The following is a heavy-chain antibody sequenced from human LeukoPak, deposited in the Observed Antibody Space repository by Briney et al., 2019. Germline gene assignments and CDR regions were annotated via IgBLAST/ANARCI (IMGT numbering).Heavy chain of an antibody. D-gene: IGHD6-13*01. J-gene: IGHJ6*02. CDR2: TYYRSKWYN. Sequence: SQTLSLTCAISGDSVSSNTAAWNWIRQSPSRGLEWLGRTYYRSKWYNDYAVSVKSPITINPDTSKNQFSLQLNAVTPEYTAVYYCARGTASSWYTATGYYGMDVWGQGTTVTVSS. CDR1: GDSVSSNTAA. V-gene: IGHV6-1*01. CDR3: ARGTASSWYTATGYYGMDV.